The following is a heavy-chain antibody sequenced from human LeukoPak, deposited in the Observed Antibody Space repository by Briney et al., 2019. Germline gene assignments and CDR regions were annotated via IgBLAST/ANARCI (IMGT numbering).Heavy chain of an antibody. V-gene: IGHV1-69*06. D-gene: IGHD1-26*01. CDR1: GGTFSSYA. J-gene: IGHJ4*02. Sequence: SVKVSCKASGGTFSSYAISWVRQAPGQGLEWMGGIIPIFGTANYAQKFQGRVTITADKSTSTAYMELSSLRSEDTAVYYCARLIVGATTIDYWGQGTLVTVSS. CDR2: IIPIFGTA. CDR3: ARLIVGATTIDY.